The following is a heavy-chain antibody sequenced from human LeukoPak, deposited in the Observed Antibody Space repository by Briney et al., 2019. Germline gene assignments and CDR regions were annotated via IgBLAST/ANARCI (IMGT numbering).Heavy chain of an antibody. Sequence: SVKVSCKASGGTFSSYAISWVRQAPGQGLEWMGGIIPIFGTANYAQKLQGRVTITADESTSTAYMELSSLRSEHTAVYYCARGGYYYDSSGYYYEPYFDYWGQGTLVTVSS. D-gene: IGHD3-22*01. CDR1: GGTFSSYA. J-gene: IGHJ4*02. V-gene: IGHV1-69*13. CDR2: IIPIFGTA. CDR3: ARGGYYYDSSGYYYEPYFDY.